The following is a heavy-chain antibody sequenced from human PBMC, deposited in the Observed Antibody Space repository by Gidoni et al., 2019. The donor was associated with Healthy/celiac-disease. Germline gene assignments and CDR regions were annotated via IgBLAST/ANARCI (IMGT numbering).Heavy chain of an antibody. J-gene: IGHJ6*03. CDR2: ISSSSSYT. CDR3: ARAQNVLRYFDWLPRPTDYYYYMDV. Sequence: QVQLVESGGGLVKPGGSLRLSCAASGFTFSDYYMSWIRPAPGKGLEWVSYISSSSSYTNYADSVKGRFTISRDNAKNSLYLQMNSLRAEDTAVYYCARAQNVLRYFDWLPRPTDYYYYMDVWGKGTTVTVSS. V-gene: IGHV3-11*06. CDR1: GFTFSDYY. D-gene: IGHD3-9*01.